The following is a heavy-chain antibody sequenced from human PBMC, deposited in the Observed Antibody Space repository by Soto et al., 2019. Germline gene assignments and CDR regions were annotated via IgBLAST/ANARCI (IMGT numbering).Heavy chain of an antibody. Sequence: QVQLVQSGAEVKKPGASVTVSCKASGYTFTSYYIHWVRQAPGQGLEWMGIINPSGGSTSYAQKFRGRVTMTRDKSTSTVYMEVSGLRSEDTAVYYCARDQEPSTLYYDYYYMDVWGKGTTVTVSS. V-gene: IGHV1-46*03. CDR1: GYTFTSYY. CDR2: INPSGGST. CDR3: ARDQEPSTLYYDYYYMDV. J-gene: IGHJ6*03.